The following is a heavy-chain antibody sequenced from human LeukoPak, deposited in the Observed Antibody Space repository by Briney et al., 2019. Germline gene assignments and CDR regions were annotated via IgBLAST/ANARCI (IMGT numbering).Heavy chain of an antibody. CDR3: ARAVVAVAGYYYYYYMDV. CDR2: IYHSGST. J-gene: IGHJ6*03. V-gene: IGHV4-30-2*01. D-gene: IGHD6-19*01. Sequence: SQTLSLTCTVSGGSISSGGYYWSWIRQPPGKGLEWIGYIYHSGSTYYNPSLKSRVTISVDTSKNQFSLKVSSMTAADTAVYYCARAVVAVAGYYYYYYMDVWGKGTTVTVSS. CDR1: GGSISSGGYY.